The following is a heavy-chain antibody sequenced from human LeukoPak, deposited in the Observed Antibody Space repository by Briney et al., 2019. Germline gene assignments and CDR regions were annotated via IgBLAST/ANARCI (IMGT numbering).Heavy chain of an antibody. D-gene: IGHD1-26*01. CDR1: TFTFSTYN. Sequence: GGSLRLSCAASTFTFSTYNMNWVRQAPGKGLEWVSSITSSSTYTFYADSVRGRFTISRDNAKNSLYLQMNSLTAEDTAVYYCARDPYSGNYGDTYYYYMDVWGKGTTVTVSS. J-gene: IGHJ6*03. CDR2: ITSSSTYT. V-gene: IGHV3-21*01. CDR3: ARDPYSGNYGDTYYYYMDV.